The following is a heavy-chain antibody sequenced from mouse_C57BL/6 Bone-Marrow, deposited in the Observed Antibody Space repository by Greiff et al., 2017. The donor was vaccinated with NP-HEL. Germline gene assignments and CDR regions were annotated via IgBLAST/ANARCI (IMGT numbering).Heavy chain of an antibody. Sequence: EVKLVESGPGLVKPSQSLSLTCSVTGYSIISGYYWNWIRQFPGNKLEWMAYISYDGSNNYNPSLKNRISITRDISKNQFFLKLTSVTTDDTATYYCAREGGYYGSPFAYWGQGTLVTVSA. CDR3: AREGGYYGSPFAY. D-gene: IGHD1-1*01. CDR2: ISYDGSN. V-gene: IGHV3-6*01. CDR1: GYSIISGYY. J-gene: IGHJ3*01.